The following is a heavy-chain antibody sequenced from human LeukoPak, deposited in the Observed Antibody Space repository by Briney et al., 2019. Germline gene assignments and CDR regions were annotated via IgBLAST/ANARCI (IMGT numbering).Heavy chain of an antibody. CDR3: ARVKYYYDSSGYYEYYFDY. CDR1: GFTFSDYY. D-gene: IGHD3-22*01. V-gene: IGHV3-11*01. J-gene: IGHJ4*02. Sequence: GGSLRLSCAASGFTFSDYYLSWIRQAPGKGLDWVSYISTSGSTIYYVDSLKGRFTISRDNAKNSLYLQMNSLRAEDTAVYYCARVKYYYDSSGYYEYYFDYGGQGTLVTVSS. CDR2: ISTSGSTI.